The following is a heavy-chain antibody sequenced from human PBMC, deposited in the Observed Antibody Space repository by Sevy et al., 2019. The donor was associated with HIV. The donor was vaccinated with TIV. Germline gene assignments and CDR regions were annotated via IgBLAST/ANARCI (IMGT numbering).Heavy chain of an antibody. CDR3: ARTRIAVAGTGPLDP. V-gene: IGHV1-3*01. D-gene: IGHD6-19*01. Sequence: ASVKVSCKASGYTFTSYAMHWVRQAPGQRLEWMGWINAGNGNTKYSQKFQGRVTITRDTSASTAYMELSSLRSEDTAVYYCARTRIAVAGTGPLDPWGQGTLVTVSS. CDR2: INAGNGNT. CDR1: GYTFTSYA. J-gene: IGHJ5*02.